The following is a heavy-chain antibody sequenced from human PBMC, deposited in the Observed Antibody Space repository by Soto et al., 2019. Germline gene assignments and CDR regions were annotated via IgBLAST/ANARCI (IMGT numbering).Heavy chain of an antibody. CDR2: ISSTTNYI. CDR1: GVTFTRYS. Sequence: GGSLRLSCAASGVTFTRYSMNWFCQAPGKGLEWVSSISSTTNYIYYADSMKGRFTVSRDNAKNSVYLEMNSLSAEDTAVYYCARESEDLTSNFDYWGQGTLVTVSS. CDR3: ARESEDLTSNFDY. J-gene: IGHJ4*02. V-gene: IGHV3-21*01.